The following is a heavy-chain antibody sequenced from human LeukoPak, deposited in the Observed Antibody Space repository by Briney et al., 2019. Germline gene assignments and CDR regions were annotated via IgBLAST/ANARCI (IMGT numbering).Heavy chain of an antibody. CDR3: ARIVPAACFDY. V-gene: IGHV3-7*01. D-gene: IGHD2-2*01. Sequence: GGSLRLSCAASGFIFSSYWMSWVRQTPGKGLEWVANIKQDGSEKYYVDSVKGRFTISRDNAKNSLYLQMNSLRAEDTAVYYCARIVPAACFDYWGQAALVTVSS. J-gene: IGHJ4*02. CDR2: IKQDGSEK. CDR1: GFIFSSYW.